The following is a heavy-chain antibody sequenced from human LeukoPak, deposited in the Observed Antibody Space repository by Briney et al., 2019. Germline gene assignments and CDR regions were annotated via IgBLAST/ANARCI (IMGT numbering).Heavy chain of an antibody. V-gene: IGHV3-30*02. Sequence: PGGSLRLSCTTSGFSSKDYGMHWVRQASGKGLELVAFIQYDGNNIYYADSVKGRFTISRDNSKNTLYLQMNSLRAEDTAVYYCAKLLYYYDSSQPYWGQGTLVTVSS. D-gene: IGHD3-22*01. CDR3: AKLLYYYDSSQPY. CDR1: GFSSKDYG. CDR2: IQYDGNNI. J-gene: IGHJ4*02.